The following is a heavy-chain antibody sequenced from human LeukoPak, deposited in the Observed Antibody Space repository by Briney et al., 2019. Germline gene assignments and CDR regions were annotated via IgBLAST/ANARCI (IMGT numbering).Heavy chain of an antibody. CDR1: GFIFSNYG. CDR2: IITSGGRT. Sequence: GGSLRLSCAASGFIFSNYGMSWVRQAPGKGLEWVSGIITSGGRTYYADSVKGWFTISRDNSKSTLYLQMNSLRAEDSAIFYCAKDRDGGTTTTAKGFDYWAQGTLVTVSS. CDR3: AKDRDGGTTTTAKGFDY. D-gene: IGHD1-26*01. V-gene: IGHV3-23*01. J-gene: IGHJ4*02.